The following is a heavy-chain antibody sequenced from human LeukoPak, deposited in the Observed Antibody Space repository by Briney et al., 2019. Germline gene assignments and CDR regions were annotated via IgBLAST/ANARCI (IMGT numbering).Heavy chain of an antibody. CDR2: IIPVFGTA. J-gene: IGHJ5*02. CDR1: GGTFNNYA. CDR3: ARDLGKGNLGDS. Sequence: SVKVSCKASGGTFNNYAISWVRQAPGQRLEWMGGIIPVFGTANYGQNFQGRVTITTDEFTSTVYMEFIRLRSEDTAVYYCARDLGKGNLGDSWGQGTLVTVSS. D-gene: IGHD2-21*01. V-gene: IGHV1-69*05.